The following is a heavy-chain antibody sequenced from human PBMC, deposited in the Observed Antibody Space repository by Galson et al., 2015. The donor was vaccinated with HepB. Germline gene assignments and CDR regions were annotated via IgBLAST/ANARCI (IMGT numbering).Heavy chain of an antibody. CDR3: WRYYYGSGSYANYYYGMDV. CDR1: GGTFSSFA. J-gene: IGHJ6*02. CDR2: IIPVFGTA. D-gene: IGHD3-10*01. Sequence: SVKVSCKASGGTFSSFAVIWEHQGPGQGLEWMAAIIPVFGTANYAQKLQVRVTITADKSTSTAYMELNSLRSEETAVYYCWRYYYGSGSYANYYYGMDVWGQGTTVTVSS. V-gene: IGHV1-69*06.